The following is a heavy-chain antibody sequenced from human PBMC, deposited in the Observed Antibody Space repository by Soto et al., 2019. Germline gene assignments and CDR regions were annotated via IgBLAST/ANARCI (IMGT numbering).Heavy chain of an antibody. J-gene: IGHJ4*02. Sequence: EVQLVESGGGLVQPGGSLKLSCAASGFTFSGSAMHWVRQASGKGLEWVGRIRSKANSYATAYAASVKGRFTISRDDEKNTAYLQMNGLKTEDTAVYYCTTTEYDSSGYYYANFDYWGQGTLVTVSS. D-gene: IGHD3-22*01. V-gene: IGHV3-73*02. CDR1: GFTFSGSA. CDR2: IRSKANSYAT. CDR3: TTTEYDSSGYYYANFDY.